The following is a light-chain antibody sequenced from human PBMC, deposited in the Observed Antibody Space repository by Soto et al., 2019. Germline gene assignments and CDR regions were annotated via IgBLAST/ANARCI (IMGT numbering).Light chain of an antibody. V-gene: IGLV2-14*01. J-gene: IGLJ1*01. Sequence: QSVLTQPASVSGSPGQSIAISCTGSSSDVGIYNYVSWYQQHPGKVPKLIIYEVTNRPSGVSNRFSGSKSGNTASLTISGLQAEDEADYYCSSYTTSITRVFGTGTKPTVL. CDR1: SSDVGIYNY. CDR2: EVT. CDR3: SSYTTSITRV.